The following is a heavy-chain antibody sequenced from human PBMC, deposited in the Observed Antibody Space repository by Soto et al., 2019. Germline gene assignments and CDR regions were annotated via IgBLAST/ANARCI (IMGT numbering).Heavy chain of an antibody. CDR2: ISYDGSNK. Sequence: VGSLRLSGAASGFTFSSYAMHWVRQAPGKGLEWVAVISYDGSNKYYADSVKGRFTISRDNSKNTLYLQMNSLRAEDTAVYYCAREIRYLEVYGMDVWGQGTTVTVSS. CDR1: GFTFSSYA. CDR3: AREIRYLEVYGMDV. V-gene: IGHV3-30-3*01. J-gene: IGHJ6*02. D-gene: IGHD3-3*01.